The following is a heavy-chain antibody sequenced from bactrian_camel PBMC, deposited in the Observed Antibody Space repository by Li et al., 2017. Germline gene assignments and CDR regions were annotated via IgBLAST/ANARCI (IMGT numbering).Heavy chain of an antibody. CDR1: GDTYSFTS. V-gene: IGHV3S54*01. J-gene: IGHJ4*01. CDR2: IYSGGSGT. D-gene: IGHD5*01. CDR3: AAGWSYGVGTLLRRHYPY. Sequence: QVQLVESGGGSVRPGGSLRLSCSATGDTYSFTSRVPYMAWFRQAPGKEREGVARIYSGGSGTYYVDSVKGRFTISKDNTKNTLYLQMDHLRTEDTAIYYCAAGWSYGVGTLLRRHYPYWDQGTQVTVS.